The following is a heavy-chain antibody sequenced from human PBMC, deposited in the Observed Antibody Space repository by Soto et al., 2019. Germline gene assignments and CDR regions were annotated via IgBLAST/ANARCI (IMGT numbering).Heavy chain of an antibody. CDR1: GGTFSSYA. V-gene: IGHV1-69*13. CDR3: ARGGIIAVAGTNPHYYCGMDV. D-gene: IGHD6-19*01. CDR2: IIPIFGTA. J-gene: IGHJ6*02. Sequence: ASVKVSCKASGGTFSSYAISWVRQAPGQGLEWMGGIIPIFGTANYAQKFQGRVTITADESTSTAYMELSSLRSEDTAVYYCARGGIIAVAGTNPHYYCGMDVWGQGTTVTVSS.